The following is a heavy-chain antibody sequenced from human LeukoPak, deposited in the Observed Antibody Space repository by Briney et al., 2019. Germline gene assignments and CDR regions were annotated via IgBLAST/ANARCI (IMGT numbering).Heavy chain of an antibody. CDR3: ARDPRVYSGYHP. J-gene: IGHJ5*02. V-gene: IGHV1-2*02. CDR1: GYTFTAYY. D-gene: IGHD3-22*01. Sequence: ASVKVSCKASGYTFTAYYMHWVRQAPGQGLEWMGWINPNSGGTNYAQKFQGRVTMTRDTSISTAYMELSRLRSDDTAVYYCARDPRVYSGYHPWGQGTLVTVSS. CDR2: INPNSGGT.